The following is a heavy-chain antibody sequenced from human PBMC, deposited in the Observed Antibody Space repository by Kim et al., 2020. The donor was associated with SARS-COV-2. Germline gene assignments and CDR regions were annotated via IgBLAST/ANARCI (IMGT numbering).Heavy chain of an antibody. D-gene: IGHD7-27*01. J-gene: IGHJ6*02. V-gene: IGHV3-33*06. CDR1: GFTFKNYG. CDR3: AKAGSVGTYYYYGLDV. CDR2: IWFDGSNA. Sequence: GWSLRLSCTTSGFTFKNYGMHWVRQAPGKGLEWVAVIWFDGSNAFYEDSVKGRFTISRDNSKNILYLHMNSLRAEDTAVYYCAKAGSVGTYYYYGLDVWGQGTTVTVSS.